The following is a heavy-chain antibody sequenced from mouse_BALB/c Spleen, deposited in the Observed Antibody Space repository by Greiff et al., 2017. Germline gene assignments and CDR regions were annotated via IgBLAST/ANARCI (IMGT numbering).Heavy chain of an antibody. Sequence: EVQVVESGGGLVKPGGSLKLSCAASGFTFSSYAMSWVRQTPEKRLEWVASISSGGSTYYPDSVKGRFTISRDNARNILYLQMSSLRSEDTAMYYCARIYGNYLAWFAYWGQGTLVTVSA. CDR1: GFTFSSYA. CDR2: ISSGGST. D-gene: IGHD2-1*01. V-gene: IGHV5-6-5*01. J-gene: IGHJ3*01. CDR3: ARIYGNYLAWFAY.